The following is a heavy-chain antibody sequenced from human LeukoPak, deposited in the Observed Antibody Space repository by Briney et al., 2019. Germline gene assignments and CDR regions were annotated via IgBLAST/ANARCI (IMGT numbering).Heavy chain of an antibody. CDR2: IYYSGST. V-gene: IGHV4-59*12. CDR1: GGSISNYY. J-gene: IGHJ4*02. CDR3: ARAGGYGDYADGY. D-gene: IGHD4-17*01. Sequence: RASETLSLTCTVSGGSISNYYWSWIRQPPGKGLEWIGYIYYSGSTNYNPSLKSRVTISVDTSKNQFSLKLSSVTAADTAVYYCARAGGYGDYADGYWGQGTLVTVSS.